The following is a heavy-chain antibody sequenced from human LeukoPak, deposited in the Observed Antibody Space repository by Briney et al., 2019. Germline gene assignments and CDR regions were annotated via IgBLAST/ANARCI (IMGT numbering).Heavy chain of an antibody. V-gene: IGHV3-7*03. CDR1: GFTFSNYW. CDR3: ARKGELERRRSWDC. CDR2: IKQDGRER. D-gene: IGHD1-1*01. Sequence: GGSLRLSCAASGFTFSNYWMSWVRQTPGKGLEWVANIKQDGRERYYVDSGKGRFTISRDNAKNSLYLQMSSLRAEDTAVYYCARKGELERRRSWDCWGQGTLVTVPS. J-gene: IGHJ4*02.